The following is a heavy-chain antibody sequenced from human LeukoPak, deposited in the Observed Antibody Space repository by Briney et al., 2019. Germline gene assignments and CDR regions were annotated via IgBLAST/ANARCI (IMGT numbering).Heavy chain of an antibody. CDR1: GFTFSSYS. D-gene: IGHD4-17*01. J-gene: IGHJ4*02. Sequence: GGSLRLSCAASGFTFSSYSMNWVRQAPGKGLEWVSSISSSSSYIYYVDSVKGRFTISRDNAKNSLYLQMNSLRAEDTAVYYCARDLEDYGDLGFDYWGQGTLVTVSS. CDR2: ISSSSSYI. V-gene: IGHV3-21*01. CDR3: ARDLEDYGDLGFDY.